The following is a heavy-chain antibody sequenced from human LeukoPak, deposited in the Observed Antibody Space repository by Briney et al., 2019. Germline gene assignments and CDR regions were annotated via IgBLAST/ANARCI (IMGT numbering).Heavy chain of an antibody. J-gene: IGHJ4*02. D-gene: IGHD3-16*01. CDR3: AKDSPTAMITFNFDY. CDR2: ISGSGGST. Sequence: GGSLRLSCAASGFTFSHFAMSWVRQTPGKGLEWVSSISGSGGSTYYADFVKGRFTISRDDSKNTLFLQMNSLRVEDTAVYYCAKDSPTAMITFNFDYWGQGSLVTVSS. CDR1: GFTFSHFA. V-gene: IGHV3-23*01.